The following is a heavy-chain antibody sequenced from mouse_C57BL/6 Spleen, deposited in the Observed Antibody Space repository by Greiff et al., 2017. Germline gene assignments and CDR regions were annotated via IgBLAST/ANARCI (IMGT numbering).Heavy chain of an antibody. CDR2: ILPGSGST. CDR1: GYTFTGYW. V-gene: IGHV1-9*01. D-gene: IGHD1-1*01. Sequence: VQLQQSGAELMKPGASVKLSCKATGYTFTGYWIEWVKQRPGHGLEWIGEILPGSGSTNYNEKFKGKATFTADTSSNTAYMQLSSLTTEDSAIYYCARLGYYDGSSYVGGAMDYWGQGTSVTVSS. J-gene: IGHJ4*01. CDR3: ARLGYYDGSSYVGGAMDY.